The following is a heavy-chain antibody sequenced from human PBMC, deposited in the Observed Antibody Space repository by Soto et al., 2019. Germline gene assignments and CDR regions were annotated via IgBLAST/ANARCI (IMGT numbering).Heavy chain of an antibody. CDR1: GGTFSSYA. CDR3: ARGGGVYAVTPKNVMDV. J-gene: IGHJ6*01. D-gene: IGHD4-17*01. V-gene: IGHV1-69*01. Sequence: QVQLVQSGAEVKKPGSSVKVSCKASGGTFSSYAISWVRQAPGQGLEWMGGIIPIFGTANYAQKFQGRVTITADESTSTAYMELSSLRSEDTAVYYCARGGGVYAVTPKNVMDVWGQGTTVTVSS. CDR2: IIPIFGTA.